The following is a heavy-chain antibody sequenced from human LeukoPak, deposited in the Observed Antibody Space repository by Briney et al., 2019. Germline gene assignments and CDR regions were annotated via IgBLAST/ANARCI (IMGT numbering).Heavy chain of an antibody. CDR1: GGSMSGYY. Sequence: SETLSLTCTVSGGSMSGYYWSWIRQPPGKGLEWIGHIYHSGNTYYNPSLYSRLTISVDKSKNQFSLKLSSVTAADTAVYYCARASVRGATKDAFDIWGQGTMVAVSS. V-gene: IGHV4-30-2*01. CDR2: IYHSGNT. J-gene: IGHJ3*02. CDR3: ARASVRGATKDAFDI. D-gene: IGHD3-10*01.